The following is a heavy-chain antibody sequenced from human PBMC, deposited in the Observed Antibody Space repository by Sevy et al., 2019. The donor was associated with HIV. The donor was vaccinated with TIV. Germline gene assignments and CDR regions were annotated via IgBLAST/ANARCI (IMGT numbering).Heavy chain of an antibody. Sequence: ASVKVSCKASGYTFTSYGISWVRQAPGQGLEWMGWISAYNGNTNYAQKLQGRVTMTTDTSTSAAYMELRSLRSDDTAVYYCAREYSYGYYFDYWGQGTLVTVSS. J-gene: IGHJ4*02. CDR2: ISAYNGNT. CDR1: GYTFTSYG. CDR3: AREYSYGYYFDY. V-gene: IGHV1-18*01. D-gene: IGHD5-18*01.